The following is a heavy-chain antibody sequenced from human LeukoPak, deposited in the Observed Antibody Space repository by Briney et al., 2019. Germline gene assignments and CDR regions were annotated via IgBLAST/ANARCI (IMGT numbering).Heavy chain of an antibody. J-gene: IGHJ5*02. CDR3: AKVAVAGTKVAWFDP. D-gene: IGHD6-19*01. CDR2: ISGSGGST. CDR1: GFTFSSYA. V-gene: IGHV3-23*01. Sequence: GGSLRLSCAASGFTFSSYAMSWVRQAPGKGLEWVSAISGSGGSTYYANSVKGRFTISRDNSKNTLYLQMNSLRAEDTAVYYCAKVAVAGTKVAWFDPWGQGTLVTVSS.